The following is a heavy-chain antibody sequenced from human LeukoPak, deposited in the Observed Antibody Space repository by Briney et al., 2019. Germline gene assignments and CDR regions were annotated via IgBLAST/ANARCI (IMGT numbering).Heavy chain of an antibody. Sequence: PGGSLRLSCAASGFTVSSNYMSWVRQAPGKVLEWVSVIYSGGSTYYADSVKGRFTISRDNSKNTLYLQMNSLRAEDAAVYYCAKPREELLLDAFDIWGQGTMVTVSS. CDR1: GFTVSSNY. V-gene: IGHV3-53*01. CDR3: AKPREELLLDAFDI. J-gene: IGHJ3*02. D-gene: IGHD1-26*01. CDR2: IYSGGST.